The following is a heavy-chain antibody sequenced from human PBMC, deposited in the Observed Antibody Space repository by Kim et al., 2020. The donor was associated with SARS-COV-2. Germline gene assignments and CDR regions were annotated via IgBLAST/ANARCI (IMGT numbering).Heavy chain of an antibody. Sequence: GGSLRLSCVASGFSCSCCAMTWFRHVPGKGPEWVSSISHDGTSSHYASSVRGRFTISRDDSKNTLYLQLNSLRGEDTSLYYCAKDVWDYSGMDVWGQGTTVTVSS. CDR2: ISHDGTSS. V-gene: IGHV3-23*01. J-gene: IGHJ6*02. CDR3: AKDVWDYSGMDV. D-gene: IGHD1-26*01. CDR1: GFSCSCCA.